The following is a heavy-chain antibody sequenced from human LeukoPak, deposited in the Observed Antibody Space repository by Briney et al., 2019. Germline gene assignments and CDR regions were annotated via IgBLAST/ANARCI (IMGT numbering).Heavy chain of an antibody. CDR3: ARAGAAAGTGYMDV. V-gene: IGHV4-34*01. CDR2: IYHSGST. Sequence: SETLSLTCAVYGGSSSGYYWNWIRQPPGKGLEWIGSIYHSGSTYYNPSLKSRVTISVDTSKNQFSLKLSSVTAADTAVYYCARAGAAAGTGYMDVWGKGTTVTVSS. J-gene: IGHJ6*03. D-gene: IGHD6-13*01. CDR1: GGSSSGYY.